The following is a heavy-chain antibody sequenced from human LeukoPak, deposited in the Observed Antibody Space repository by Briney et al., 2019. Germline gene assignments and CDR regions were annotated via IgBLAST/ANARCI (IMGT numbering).Heavy chain of an antibody. V-gene: IGHV4-39*01. J-gene: IGHJ3*02. CDR2: VYYTGST. D-gene: IGHD4-11*01. CDR1: GDSIHSSVYY. Sequence: PSETLSLTCTVSGDSIHSSVYYWGWVRQPPGKGLEWIGNVYYTGSTFYNPPLESRVTISVDTSKNQFSLKLSSMTAADTAVYLCARHSGPVIPDGLDIWGQGTMVTVSS. CDR3: ARHSGPVIPDGLDI.